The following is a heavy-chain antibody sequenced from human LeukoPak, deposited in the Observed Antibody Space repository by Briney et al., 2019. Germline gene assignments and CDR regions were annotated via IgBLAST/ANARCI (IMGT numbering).Heavy chain of an antibody. V-gene: IGHV5-51*01. D-gene: IGHD6-6*01. CDR3: ARHGVYSSSSALSHWFDP. CDR2: IYPGDSDT. J-gene: IGHJ5*02. CDR1: GYSFTSYW. Sequence: GESLKISCKGSGYSFTSYWIGWVRQMPGKGLEWMGIIYPGDSDTRYSPSFQGQATISADKSISTAYLQWSSLKASDTAMYYCARHGVYSSSSALSHWFDPWGQGTLVTVSS.